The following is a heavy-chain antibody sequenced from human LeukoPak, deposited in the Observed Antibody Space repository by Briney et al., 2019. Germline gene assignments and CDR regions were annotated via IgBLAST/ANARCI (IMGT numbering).Heavy chain of an antibody. CDR1: GYTFTRYY. Sequence: ASVKVSCRASGYTFTRYYMHWVRHAPGQGLEWMGKVNPSSGSTGYAQKFQGRVTMTRDMSTSTVYMELSTLRSEDTAVYFCARAGDSSGYYYADFDYWGQGTLVTVSS. V-gene: IGHV1-46*01. CDR3: ARAGDSSGYYYADFDY. J-gene: IGHJ4*02. D-gene: IGHD3-22*01. CDR2: VNPSSGST.